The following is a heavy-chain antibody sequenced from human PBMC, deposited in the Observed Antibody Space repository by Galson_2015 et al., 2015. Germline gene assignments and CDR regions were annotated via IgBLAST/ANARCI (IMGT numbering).Heavy chain of an antibody. J-gene: IGHJ2*01. V-gene: IGHV4-39*07. CDR2: SGST. Sequence: SGSTYYNPSLKSRVTISVDTSKNQFSLKLSSVTAADTAVYYCARLGPSYDSSGYYYHTLQNWYFDLWGRGTLVTVPS. CDR3: ARLGPSYDSSGYYYHTLQNWYFDL. D-gene: IGHD3-22*01.